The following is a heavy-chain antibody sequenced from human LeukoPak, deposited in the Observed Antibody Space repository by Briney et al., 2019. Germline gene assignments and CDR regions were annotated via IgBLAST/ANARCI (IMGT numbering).Heavy chain of an antibody. CDR3: ARGWFGA. V-gene: IGHV3-48*03. Sequence: GGCLRLSCAASGFTFSDHEMNWVRQAPGKGLEWLSYIDSSGTIIYDADSAKGRFTISRDNAKNSLYLHLSSLRVEDTAFYYCARGWFGAWGRGTLVTVSS. J-gene: IGHJ5*02. CDR2: IDSSGTII. CDR1: GFTFSDHE.